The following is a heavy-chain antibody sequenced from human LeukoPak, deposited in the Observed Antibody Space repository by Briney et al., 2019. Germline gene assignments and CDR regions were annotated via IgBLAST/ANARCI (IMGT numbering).Heavy chain of an antibody. D-gene: IGHD3-22*01. V-gene: IGHV1-69*01. CDR2: IIPIFGPA. Sequence: ASVKVSCKASGGTFSSYAISWVRQAPGQGREWVGGIIPIFGPANYAQKFQGRVTITADESTSTAYMELSSLRSEDTAVYYCARDTYYYDSSGYYRPEPFDYWGQGTLVTVSS. J-gene: IGHJ4*02. CDR1: GGTFSSYA. CDR3: ARDTYYYDSSGYYRPEPFDY.